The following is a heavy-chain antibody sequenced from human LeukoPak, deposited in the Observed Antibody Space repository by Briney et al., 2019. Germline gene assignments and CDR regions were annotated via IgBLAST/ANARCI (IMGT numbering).Heavy chain of an antibody. D-gene: IGHD2-2*01. CDR2: IIPILGIA. J-gene: IGHJ6*03. CDR1: GGTFSGYT. CDR3: ARDGEDIVVVPAAIRYYYYYMDV. Sequence: GSSVKVSCKASGGTFSGYTISWVRQAPGQGLEWMGRIIPILGIANYAQKFQGRVTITADKSTSTAYMELSSLRSEDTAVYYCARDGEDIVVVPAAIRYYYYYMDVWGKGTTVTVSS. V-gene: IGHV1-69*04.